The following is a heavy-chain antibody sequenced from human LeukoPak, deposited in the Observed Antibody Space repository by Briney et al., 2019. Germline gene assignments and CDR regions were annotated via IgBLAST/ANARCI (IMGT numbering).Heavy chain of an antibody. D-gene: IGHD5-18*01. CDR2: IRYDGSNK. Sequence: PGGSLRLSCAASGFTFSSYGMHWVRQAPGKGLEWVAFIRYDGSNKYYADSVKGRFTILRDNAQNSLFLQMDSLSAEDTAVYYCARDEDPKLGGNSYGNFHWGQGTLVTVSS. CDR3: ARDEDPKLGGNSYGNFH. V-gene: IGHV3-30*02. J-gene: IGHJ4*02. CDR1: GFTFSSYG.